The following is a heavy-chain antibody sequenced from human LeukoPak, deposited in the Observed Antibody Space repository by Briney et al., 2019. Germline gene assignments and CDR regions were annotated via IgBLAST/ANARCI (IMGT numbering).Heavy chain of an antibody. D-gene: IGHD6-13*01. V-gene: IGHV4-61*02. J-gene: IGHJ4*02. CDR1: GGSISSGSYY. CDR3: ARAYSSRGGGGPYYFDY. Sequence: SETLSLTCTVSGGSISSGSYYWSWIRQPAGKGLEWIGRIYTSGSTNYNPSLKSRVTISVDTSKNQFSLKLSSVTAADTAVYYCARAYSSRGGGGPYYFDYWGQGTLVTVSS. CDR2: IYTSGST.